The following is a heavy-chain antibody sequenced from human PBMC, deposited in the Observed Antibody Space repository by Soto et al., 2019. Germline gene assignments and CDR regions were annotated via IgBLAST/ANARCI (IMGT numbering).Heavy chain of an antibody. Sequence: QVQLVESGGGVVQPGTSLRLSCAASEFTFRSHGMHWFRQALGKGLEWVTVVSYDSSNIYYADSVKGRFTISRDNSKSTLYLQMNALRVEDTAIYYCAKSRQLLFRDQWLAHDHWGQGTLVTVSS. V-gene: IGHV3-30*18. CDR2: VSYDSSNI. D-gene: IGHD6-19*01. J-gene: IGHJ4*02. CDR3: AKSRQLLFRDQWLAHDH. CDR1: EFTFRSHG.